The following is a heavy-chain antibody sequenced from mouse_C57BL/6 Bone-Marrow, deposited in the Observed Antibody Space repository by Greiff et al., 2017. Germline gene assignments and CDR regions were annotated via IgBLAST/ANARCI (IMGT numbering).Heavy chain of an antibody. CDR3: ARWGITTVVAPYWYFDV. CDR2: IDPSDSYT. J-gene: IGHJ1*03. D-gene: IGHD1-1*01. CDR1: GYTFTSYW. Sequence: VQLQQPGAELVMPGASVKLSCKASGYTFTSYWMHWVKQRPGQGLEWIGEIDPSDSYTNYNQKFKGKSTLTVDKSSSTAYMQLSSLTSEDSAVYYCARWGITTVVAPYWYFDVWGTGTTVTVSS. V-gene: IGHV1-69*01.